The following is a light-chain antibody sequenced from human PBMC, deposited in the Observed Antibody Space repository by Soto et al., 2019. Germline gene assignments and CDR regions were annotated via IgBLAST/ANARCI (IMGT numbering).Light chain of an antibody. CDR3: QVWDSSSDPWV. V-gene: IGLV3-21*04. CDR2: YDS. CDR1: NIGSKS. Sequence: SYGLTQPPSVSVAPGKTARITCGGNNIGSKSVHWYQQKPGQAPVLVIYYDSDRPSGIPERFSGSNSGNTATLTISRVEAGDEADYYCQVWDSSSDPWVFGGGTKVTVL. J-gene: IGLJ3*02.